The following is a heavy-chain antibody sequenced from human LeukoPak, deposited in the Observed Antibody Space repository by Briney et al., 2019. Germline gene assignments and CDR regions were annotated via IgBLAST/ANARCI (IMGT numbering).Heavy chain of an antibody. D-gene: IGHD3-16*01. J-gene: IGHJ6*03. V-gene: IGHV1-2*02. CDR1: GYTFTGYY. Sequence: ASVKVSCKASGYTFTGYYMHWVRQAPGQGLEWMGWINPNSGGTNYAQKFQGRVTMTRDTSISTAYMELSRLRSDDTAVYYCARETSQKGAHYMDVWGKGTTVTISS. CDR2: INPNSGGT. CDR3: ARETSQKGAHYMDV.